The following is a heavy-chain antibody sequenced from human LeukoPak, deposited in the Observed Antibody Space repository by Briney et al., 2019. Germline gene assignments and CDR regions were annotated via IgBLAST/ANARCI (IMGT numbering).Heavy chain of an antibody. V-gene: IGHV4-34*01. Sequence: PSETLSLTCAVYGGSFSGYYWSWIREPPGKGLEWIGEINHSGSTNYNPSLKSRVTISVETSKNQISLKLSSATAADTAVYYCARGDLGYCSGGSCYGDWFDPWGQGTLVTVSS. CDR3: ARGDLGYCSGGSCYGDWFDP. J-gene: IGHJ5*02. D-gene: IGHD2-15*01. CDR2: INHSGST. CDR1: GGSFSGYY.